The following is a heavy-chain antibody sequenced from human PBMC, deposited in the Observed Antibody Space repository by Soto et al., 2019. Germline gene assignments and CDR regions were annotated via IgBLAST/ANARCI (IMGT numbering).Heavy chain of an antibody. D-gene: IGHD3-22*01. CDR2: INPESGDT. V-gene: IGHV1-2*04. CDR3: ARMVITAEFDY. J-gene: IGHJ4*02. CDR1: GYNFADYH. Sequence: WASVKVSCKASGYNFADYHIHWVRQAPGQGFEWMGWINPESGDTKCAQNFQGWVTMTTDTSSSTAYLGLRRLLSDDTAVYFCARMVITAEFDYWGQGTLVTVSS.